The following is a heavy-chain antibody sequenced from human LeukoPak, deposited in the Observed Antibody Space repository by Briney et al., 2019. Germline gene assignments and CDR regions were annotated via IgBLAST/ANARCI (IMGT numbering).Heavy chain of an antibody. J-gene: IGHJ4*02. CDR2: ISGSGDST. D-gene: IGHD6-19*01. Sequence: AGGSLRLSCAASGFTFSKYAMSWVRQAPGKGLEWVSGISGSGDSTRYADSVKGRITISRDNSKNTLYLQMNSLRAEDTAVYYCAKGGPYSSGWYHGEVDYWGQGTLVTVSS. CDR1: GFTFSKYA. V-gene: IGHV3-23*01. CDR3: AKGGPYSSGWYHGEVDY.